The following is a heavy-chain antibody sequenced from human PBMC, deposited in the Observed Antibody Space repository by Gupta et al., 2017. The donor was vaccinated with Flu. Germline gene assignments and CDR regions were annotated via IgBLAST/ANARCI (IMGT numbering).Heavy chain of an antibody. CDR2: IYYSGST. CDR1: GASINSGGYY. Sequence: QVQLQESGPGLVKSSQTLSLTCTVSGASINSGGYYWNWIRQHPGKGLEWIGYIYYSGSTYSNPSLKSRLTISLDTAKNQFSLKLISGTAADTAIYYCARGVNLRPNYFDYWGQGTLVTVSS. D-gene: IGHD2-21*01. J-gene: IGHJ4*02. V-gene: IGHV4-31*03. CDR3: ARGVNLRPNYFDY.